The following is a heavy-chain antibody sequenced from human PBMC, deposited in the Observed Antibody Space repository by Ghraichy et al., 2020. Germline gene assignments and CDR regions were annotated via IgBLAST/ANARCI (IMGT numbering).Heavy chain of an antibody. D-gene: IGHD2-15*01. V-gene: IGHV1-46*01. CDR3: AHNGGYCRGGSCLGMDV. CDR2: INVSGGGT. CDR1: GYNFISYY. J-gene: IGHJ6*02. Sequence: ASVKVSCKASGYNFISYYMHWVREAPGQGLEWMGLINVSGGGTTYAQKFQGRVTMTSDTSTSTVYMQLSSLRSEDTPVYYCAHNGGYCRGGSCLGMDVWGQGTTVIVS.